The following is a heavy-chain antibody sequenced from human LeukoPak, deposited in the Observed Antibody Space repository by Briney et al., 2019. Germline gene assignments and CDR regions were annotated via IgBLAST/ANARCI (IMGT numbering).Heavy chain of an antibody. CDR2: ISSSSSTI. CDR3: ARDDLPFFAFDI. J-gene: IGHJ3*02. Sequence: GGSLRLSCAASGFTFSSYSMNWVRQAPGKGLEWVSYISSSSSTIYYAGSVKGRLTISRDNAKNSLYLQMNSLRAEDTAVYYCARDDLPFFAFDIWGQGTMVTVSS. D-gene: IGHD3-3*01. CDR1: GFTFSSYS. V-gene: IGHV3-48*01.